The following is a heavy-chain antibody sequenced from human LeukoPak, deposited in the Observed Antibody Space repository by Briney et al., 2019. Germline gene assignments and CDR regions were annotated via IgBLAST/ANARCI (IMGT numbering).Heavy chain of an antibody. Sequence: GGSLRLSCAASGLTFSSYWMSWVRQAPGKGLEWVANIKEDGSDKYYVGFVRGRFTISRDNAKNSLYLQMNNLRAEDTAVYYCVRQVAELDYWGQGTLVTVSS. CDR2: IKEDGSDK. CDR3: VRQVAELDY. J-gene: IGHJ4*02. D-gene: IGHD3-10*01. CDR1: GLTFSSYW. V-gene: IGHV3-7*02.